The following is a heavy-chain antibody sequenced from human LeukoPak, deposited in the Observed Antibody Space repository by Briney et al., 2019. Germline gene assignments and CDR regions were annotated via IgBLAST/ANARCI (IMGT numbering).Heavy chain of an antibody. CDR1: GGSISSSSYY. J-gene: IGHJ4*02. CDR2: IYYSGST. CDR3: ARDRGGGFDY. Sequence: SETLSLTCTVSGGSISSSSYYWGWIRQPPGKGLEWIGSIYYSGSTYYNPSLKSRVTISVDKSKNQFSLKLSSVTAADTAVYYCARDRGGGFDYWGQGTLVTVSS. D-gene: IGHD2-15*01. V-gene: IGHV4-39*07.